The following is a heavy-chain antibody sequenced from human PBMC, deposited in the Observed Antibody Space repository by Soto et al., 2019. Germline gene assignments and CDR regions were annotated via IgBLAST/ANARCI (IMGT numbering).Heavy chain of an antibody. J-gene: IGHJ6*02. CDR2: ISAYNGNT. D-gene: IGHD3-3*01. Sequence: ASVKVSCKASGYTFTSYGISWVRQAPGQGLEWMGWISAYNGNTNYAQKLQCRVTMTTDTSTSTAYMELRSLRSDDTAVYYCARGLSRYDFWSGYFPIPDYYYGMDVWGQGTTVTVS. CDR3: ARGLSRYDFWSGYFPIPDYYYGMDV. V-gene: IGHV1-18*01. CDR1: GYTFTSYG.